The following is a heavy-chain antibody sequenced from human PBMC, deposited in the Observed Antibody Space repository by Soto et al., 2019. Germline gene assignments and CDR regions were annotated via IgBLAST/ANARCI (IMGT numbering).Heavy chain of an antibody. J-gene: IGHJ4*02. Sequence: GASVKVSCKTSGGTFSSYAISWVRQAPGQGLEWMGGIIPIFGTANYAQKFQGRVTITADESTSTDYMELSSLRSEDTAVYYCGRFDSSGLNSLEEQDYWGQGTLVTVSS. CDR3: GRFDSSGLNSLEEQDY. CDR2: IIPIFGTA. CDR1: GGTFSSYA. D-gene: IGHD3-22*01. V-gene: IGHV1-69*13.